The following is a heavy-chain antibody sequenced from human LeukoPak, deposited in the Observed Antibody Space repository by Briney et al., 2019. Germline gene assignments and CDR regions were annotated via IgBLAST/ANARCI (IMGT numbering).Heavy chain of an antibody. Sequence: PSETLSLTCTLSGDSMSSSSYFWGWIRQPPGTGLEWIGSIYHSGSTYYNPSLKSPVTISVDTSKNQYSLQLISVTAADTAVYYCARNRGSWAVDYWGQGTLVTVSS. D-gene: IGHD2-15*01. J-gene: IGHJ4*02. V-gene: IGHV4-39*01. CDR1: GDSMSSSSYF. CDR2: IYHSGST. CDR3: ARNRGSWAVDY.